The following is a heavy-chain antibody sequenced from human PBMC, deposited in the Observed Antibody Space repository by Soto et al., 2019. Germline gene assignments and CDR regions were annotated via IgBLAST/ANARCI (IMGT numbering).Heavy chain of an antibody. CDR1: GYTFTSYH. V-gene: IGHV1-46*01. CDR3: ASSSGWYAAKDH. J-gene: IGHJ4*02. CDR2: INPSGGST. Sequence: QVQLMQSGAEVKKPGASVKVSCKASGYTFTSYHMHWVRQVPGQGLEWMGIINPSGGSTSYTQKFQGRVTMTRDTSTSTAYLELGSLTSEDTAVYYCASSSGWYAAKDHWGQETLVIVSS. D-gene: IGHD6-19*01.